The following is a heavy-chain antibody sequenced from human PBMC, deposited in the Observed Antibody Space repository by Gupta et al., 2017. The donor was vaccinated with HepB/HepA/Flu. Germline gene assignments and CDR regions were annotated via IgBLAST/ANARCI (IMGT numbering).Heavy chain of an antibody. Sequence: QVQLQQWGAGLLKPSETLSLTCAVYGGSFSGYYWSWIRQPPGKGLEWIGEINHSGSTNYNPSLKSRVTISVDTSKNQFSLKLSSVTAADTAVYYCARGLITIAVSTCWFDPWGQGTLVTVSS. CDR1: GGSFSGYY. J-gene: IGHJ5*02. D-gene: IGHD1-14*01. CDR3: ARGLITIAVSTCWFDP. V-gene: IGHV4-34*01. CDR2: INHSGST.